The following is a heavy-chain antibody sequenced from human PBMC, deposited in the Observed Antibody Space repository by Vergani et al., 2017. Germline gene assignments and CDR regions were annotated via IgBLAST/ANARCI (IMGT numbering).Heavy chain of an antibody. D-gene: IGHD3-9*01. V-gene: IGHV4-34*01. CDR1: GGSFSGYY. CDR2: INHSGST. CDR3: ARGRLRYFDWLSKPDAFDI. J-gene: IGHJ3*02. Sequence: QVQLQQWGAGLLKPSETLSLTCAVYGGSFSGYYWSWIRQPPGKGVEWIGEINHSGSTNYNPSLKSRVTISVDTSKNQFSLKLSSVTAADTAVYYCARGRLRYFDWLSKPDAFDIWGEGTMVTVSS.